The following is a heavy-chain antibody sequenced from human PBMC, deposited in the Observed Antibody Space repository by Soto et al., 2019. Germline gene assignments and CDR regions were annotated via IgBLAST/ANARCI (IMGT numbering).Heavy chain of an antibody. CDR1: GGSFSSSTHY. V-gene: IGHV4-39*01. D-gene: IGHD6-6*01. CDR2: MHYSGST. J-gene: IGHJ5*02. Sequence: QLQLQESGPGLVKPSETLSLTCTVSGGSFSSSTHYWGWIRQPPGKGLEWIGIMHYSGSTYFNPSLKSRVTIFIDTSKNQFSLKLSSVIAADTALYFCATYSSSSGWFDPWGQGTLVTVSS. CDR3: ATYSSSSGWFDP.